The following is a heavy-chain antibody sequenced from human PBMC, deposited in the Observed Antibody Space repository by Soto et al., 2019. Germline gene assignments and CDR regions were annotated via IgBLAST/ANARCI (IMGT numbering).Heavy chain of an antibody. CDR2: IYYSGST. J-gene: IGHJ4*02. CDR1: GGSISSYY. D-gene: IGHD2-8*01. CDR3: ALGDCTNGVCYTSDY. V-gene: IGHV4-59*01. Sequence: SETLSLTCTVSGGSISSYYWSWIRQPPGKGLEWIGYIYYSGSTNYNPSLKSRVTISVDTSKNQFSLKLSSVTAADTAVYYCALGDCTNGVCYTSDYWGQGTLVTVS.